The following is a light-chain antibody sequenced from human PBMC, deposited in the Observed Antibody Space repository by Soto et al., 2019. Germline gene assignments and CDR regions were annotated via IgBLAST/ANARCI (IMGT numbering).Light chain of an antibody. J-gene: IGKJ5*01. Sequence: QMIQTPSSLSASVGDRVTITCRASQSIRIYLNWYQQKPGKAPKLLIYPASTLHSGVPSRFSGSGSGTDFTLTISSLQPEDFATYYCPQSYSTPLTCGQGTRLEI. CDR1: QSIRIY. CDR2: PAS. V-gene: IGKV1-39*01. CDR3: PQSYSTPLT.